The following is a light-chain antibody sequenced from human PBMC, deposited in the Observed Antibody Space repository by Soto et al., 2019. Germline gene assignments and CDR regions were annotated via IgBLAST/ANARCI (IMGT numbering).Light chain of an antibody. V-gene: IGLV2-11*01. CDR2: DVS. Sequence: QSVLTQPRSVSGSPGQSVAISCTGTSSDVGGYNYVSWYQQHPGKAPKLMIYDVSGRPSGVPDRFSGSKSGNTASLTISGLQAEDEADYYCCSYAGTYPVFGGGTKLTVL. CDR3: CSYAGTYPV. CDR1: SSDVGGYNY. J-gene: IGLJ2*01.